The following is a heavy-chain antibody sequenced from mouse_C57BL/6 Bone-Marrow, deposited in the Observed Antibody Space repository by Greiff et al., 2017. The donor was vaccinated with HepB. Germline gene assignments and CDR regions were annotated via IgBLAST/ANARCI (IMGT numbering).Heavy chain of an antibody. J-gene: IGHJ3*01. D-gene: IGHD6-1*01. CDR3: ARPSESLFAY. V-gene: IGHV1-82*01. Sequence: QVQLKESGPELVKPGASVKISCKASGYAFSSSWMNWVKQRPGKGLEWIGRIYPGDGDTNYNGKFKGKATLTADKSSSTAYMRLSSLTSEDSAVYCCARPSESLFAYWGQGTLVTVSA. CDR2: IYPGDGDT. CDR1: GYAFSSSW.